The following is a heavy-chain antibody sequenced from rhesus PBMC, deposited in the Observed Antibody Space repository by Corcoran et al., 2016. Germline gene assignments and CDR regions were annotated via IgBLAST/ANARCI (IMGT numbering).Heavy chain of an antibody. CDR2: INSGGGST. CDR1: GFTFSNYG. V-gene: IGHV3S5*01. CDR3: ASSPPYFDY. Sequence: EVQLVETGGGLVQPGGSLKLSCAASGFTFSNYGMSWVRQAPGKGLEWVSAINSGGGSTYYADSVKGRFTISRDNSKNTLSLQMNSLRAEDTAVYYCASSPPYFDYWGQGVLVTVSS. D-gene: IGHD3S6*01. J-gene: IGHJ4*01.